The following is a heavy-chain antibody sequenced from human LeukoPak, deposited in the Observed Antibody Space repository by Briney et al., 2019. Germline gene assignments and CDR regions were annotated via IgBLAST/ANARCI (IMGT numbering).Heavy chain of an antibody. CDR1: GYTFTSYG. J-gene: IGHJ5*02. CDR2: ISAYNGNT. Sequence: ASVKVPCKASGYTFTSYGISWVRQAPGQGLEWMGWISAYNGNTNYAQKFQGRVTITADESTSTAYMELSSLRSEDTAVYYCARNQWDYDFWNGQNWFDPWGQGTLVTVSS. V-gene: IGHV1-18*01. D-gene: IGHD3-3*01. CDR3: ARNQWDYDFWNGQNWFDP.